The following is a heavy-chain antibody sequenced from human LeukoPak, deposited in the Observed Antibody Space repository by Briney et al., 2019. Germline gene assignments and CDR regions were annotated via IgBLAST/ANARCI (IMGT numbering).Heavy chain of an antibody. D-gene: IGHD5-12*01. CDR1: GFTFSSYS. CDR3: ARDSGYDYFPYRYYYYGMDV. Sequence: GGSLRLSCAASGFTFSSYSTNWVRQAPGKGLEWVSSISSSSSYIYYADSVKGRFTISRDNAKNSLYLQMNNLRAEDTAVYYCARDSGYDYFPYRYYYYGMDVWGQGTTVTVSS. CDR2: ISSSSSYI. J-gene: IGHJ6*02. V-gene: IGHV3-21*01.